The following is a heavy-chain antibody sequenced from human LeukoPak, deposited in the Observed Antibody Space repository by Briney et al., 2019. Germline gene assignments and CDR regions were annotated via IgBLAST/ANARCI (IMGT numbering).Heavy chain of an antibody. J-gene: IGHJ6*02. CDR1: GFTFSSYE. D-gene: IGHD6-13*01. V-gene: IGHV3-48*03. CDR2: ISSSGSTI. CDR3: ARDLGSSWQLLINYYGMDV. Sequence: GGSLRLSCAASGFTFSSYEMNWVRQAPGKGLEWVSYISSSGSTIYYADSVEGRFTISRDNAKNSLYLQMNSLRAEDTAVYYCARDLGSSWQLLINYYGMDVWGQGTTVTVSS.